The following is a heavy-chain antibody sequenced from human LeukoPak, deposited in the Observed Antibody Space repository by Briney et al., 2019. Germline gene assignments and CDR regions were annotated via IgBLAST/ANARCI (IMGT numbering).Heavy chain of an antibody. CDR2: FSGSGGRI. D-gene: IGHD5-18*01. V-gene: IGHV3-23*01. CDR3: ARESGYSFNL. Sequence: GGSLRLSCAASGFTFSIYAMSWVRQAPGKGLEWVSTFSGSGGRIYYADSVKGRFTISRDNAKSSLYLQMNSLRAEDTAVYYCARESGYSFNLWGQGTLVTVSS. CDR1: GFTFSIYA. J-gene: IGHJ5*02.